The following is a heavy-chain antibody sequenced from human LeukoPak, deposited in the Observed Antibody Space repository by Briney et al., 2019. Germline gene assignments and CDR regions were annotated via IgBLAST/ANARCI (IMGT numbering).Heavy chain of an antibody. CDR3: AKGYDILTGYSPSAFDI. CDR1: GFTFSSYA. J-gene: IGHJ3*02. V-gene: IGHV3-23*01. CDR2: ISGSGGST. Sequence: GGSLRLSYAASGFTFSSYAMSWLCQAPGKGLEWVSVISGSGGSTYYADSVKGRFTISRDNSKNTLYLQMNSLRAEDTAVYYCAKGYDILTGYSPSAFDIWGQGTMVTVSS. D-gene: IGHD3-9*01.